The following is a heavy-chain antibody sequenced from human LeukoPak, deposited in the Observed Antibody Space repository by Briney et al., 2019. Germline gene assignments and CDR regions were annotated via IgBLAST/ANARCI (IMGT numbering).Heavy chain of an antibody. CDR2: IYTDGST. Sequence: GGSLRLSCAASGFTVSSNYMSWVRQAPGRGLEWVPVIYTDGSTSCADSVKGRFTIYTDYSKNTVSLQMNTLRAEDTAVYYCARRGYNYGSLDYWGQGTLVTVSS. CDR3: ARRGYNYGSLDY. D-gene: IGHD5-18*01. CDR1: GFTVSSNY. V-gene: IGHV3-66*04. J-gene: IGHJ4*02.